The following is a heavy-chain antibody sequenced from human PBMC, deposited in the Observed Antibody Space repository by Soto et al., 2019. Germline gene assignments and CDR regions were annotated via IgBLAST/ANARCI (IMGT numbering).Heavy chain of an antibody. V-gene: IGHV4-31*03. CDR3: ARRGSWDGGGDY. CDR2: IYYSGST. CDR1: GGSISSGGYY. Sequence: QVQLQESGPGLVKPSQTLSLTCTVSGGSISSGGYYWSWIRQHPGKGLEWIGYIYYSGSTYYNPSLRSRVTISVETSKNQFSLKLSSVTAADTAVYYWARRGSWDGGGDYWGQGTLVTVSS. J-gene: IGHJ4*02. D-gene: IGHD6-13*01.